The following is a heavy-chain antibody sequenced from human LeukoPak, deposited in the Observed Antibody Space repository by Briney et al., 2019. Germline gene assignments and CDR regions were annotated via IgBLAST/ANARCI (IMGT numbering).Heavy chain of an antibody. V-gene: IGHV1-46*03. D-gene: IGHD4-17*01. CDR2: ISPSGGST. J-gene: IGHJ4*02. CDR1: GYTFTGYY. CDR3: AVDYGDYLPADY. Sequence: ASVKVSCKAAGYTFTGYYMFWVRQAPGQGLEWMGIISPSGGSTSYAQKFQGRVTMTRDTSTSTVYMELSSLRSEGTAVYYCAVDYGDYLPADYWGQGTLVTVSS.